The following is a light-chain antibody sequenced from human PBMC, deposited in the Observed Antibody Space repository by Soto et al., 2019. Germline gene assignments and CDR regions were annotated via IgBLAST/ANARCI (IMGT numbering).Light chain of an antibody. CDR2: GAS. CDR3: QQHINWPLT. Sequence: DIVLTQSPGTLSLSPGERATLACRASQSVTSNYLVWYQQKPGQAPRLLIYGASRRATGIPDRFSGSGSGTDFTLTISRLEPEDFALYYCQQHINWPLTFGGGTKV. CDR1: QSVTSNY. J-gene: IGKJ4*01. V-gene: IGKV3D-20*02.